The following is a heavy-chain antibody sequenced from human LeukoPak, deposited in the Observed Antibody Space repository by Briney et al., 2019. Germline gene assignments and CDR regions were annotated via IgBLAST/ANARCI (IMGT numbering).Heavy chain of an antibody. CDR3: AKSMGDDFYYYGMDV. D-gene: IGHD2-21*01. V-gene: IGHV3-23*01. J-gene: IGHJ6*02. CDR2: ISGSGGST. Sequence: GGSLRLSCAASGFTSSSYVMSWVRQAPGKGLEWVSPISGSGGSTYYADSVKGRFTISRDNSKNTLYLQMNSLRAEDTAVYYCAKSMGDDFYYYGMDVWGQGTTVTVSS. CDR1: GFTSSSYV.